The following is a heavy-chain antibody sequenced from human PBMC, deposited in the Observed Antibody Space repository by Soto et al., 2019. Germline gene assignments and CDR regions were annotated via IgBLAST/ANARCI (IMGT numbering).Heavy chain of an antibody. CDR2: ISGSGGSA. D-gene: IGHD6-19*01. V-gene: IGHV3-23*01. CDR1: GFTFSNYA. J-gene: IGHJ3*01. CDR3: VREGSGWYSRGSFDV. Sequence: EVQLLESGGALVRPGGSLRLSCAASGFTFSNYAMTWVRQPPGMGLEWVSVISGSGGSAVYADSVQGRFSISRDNSKNTLYLQMNILRAEDTAIYFCVREGSGWYSRGSFDVWGRGTMVTVSS.